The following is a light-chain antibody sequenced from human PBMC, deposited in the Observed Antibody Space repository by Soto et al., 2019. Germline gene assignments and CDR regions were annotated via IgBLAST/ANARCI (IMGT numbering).Light chain of an antibody. V-gene: IGKV2-30*02. Sequence: DVLRTHSPLSLPATLVHPASISCRANQILVHSDGIAYFSWFQQRPGRSPRRIIYKVYNRDSGVQARFSGSGSGTDFALKISRVEAEDVGVYYCLQGTHWPITFGKGTQLEIK. CDR3: LQGTHWPIT. CDR1: QILVHSDGIAY. CDR2: KVY. J-gene: IGKJ5*01.